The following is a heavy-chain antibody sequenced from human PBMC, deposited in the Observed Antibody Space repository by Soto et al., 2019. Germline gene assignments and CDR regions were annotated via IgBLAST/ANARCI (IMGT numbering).Heavy chain of an antibody. D-gene: IGHD2-21*02. V-gene: IGHV3-21*01. CDR2: ISTRSDI. Sequence: GGSLRLSCAASGFTFSGYSMNWVRQAPGKGLEWVASISTRSDIYYADSVKGRFAISRDNAKNSVSLQMNSLRAEDTAVYYCAREETAWPLAYGLDVWGQGTTVTVSS. CDR3: AREETAWPLAYGLDV. J-gene: IGHJ6*02. CDR1: GFTFSGYS.